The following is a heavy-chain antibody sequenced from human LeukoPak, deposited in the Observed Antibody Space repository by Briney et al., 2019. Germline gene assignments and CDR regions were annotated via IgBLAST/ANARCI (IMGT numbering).Heavy chain of an antibody. CDR2: IYTSGST. Sequence: SETLSLTCTVSGGSISSYYWSWIRQPAGKGLEWIGRIYTSGSTNYNPSLKSRVTISVDESKSQFSLKVTSVTAADTAMYYCARLQGSLGWFDPWGQGTLVTVSS. CDR3: ARLQGSLGWFDP. J-gene: IGHJ5*02. D-gene: IGHD3-10*01. CDR1: GGSISSYY. V-gene: IGHV4-4*07.